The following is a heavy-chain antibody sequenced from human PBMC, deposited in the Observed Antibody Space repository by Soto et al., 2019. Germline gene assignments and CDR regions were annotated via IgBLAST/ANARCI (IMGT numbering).Heavy chain of an antibody. D-gene: IGHD1-26*01. Sequence: EVQLLESGGGLVQPGGSLRLSCAASGFTFSSYAMRWVRQAPVNGLEWVSAISGSGGGTDYADSVKGRFTISRDNSKHTLYLQMSSLRAEDTAVYYCARRGSGSYYDYWGQRTLVTVSS. J-gene: IGHJ4*02. CDR1: GFTFSSYA. CDR3: ARRGSGSYYDY. V-gene: IGHV3-23*01. CDR2: ISGSGGGT.